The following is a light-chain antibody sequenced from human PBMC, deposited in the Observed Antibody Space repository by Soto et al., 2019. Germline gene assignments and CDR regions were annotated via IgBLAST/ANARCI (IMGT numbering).Light chain of an antibody. CDR3: QAYEGSPDT. CDR2: GAS. CDR1: QSVTNRH. J-gene: IGKJ2*01. Sequence: EIVLTQSPGTLSLSPGERATLSCRASQSVTNRHLAWYQQKPGQAPRLLIYGASSRAGGIPDRFSGGGSGTDCTLTISRLEPEDFAVYYCQAYEGSPDTLGQGKKLEI. V-gene: IGKV3-20*01.